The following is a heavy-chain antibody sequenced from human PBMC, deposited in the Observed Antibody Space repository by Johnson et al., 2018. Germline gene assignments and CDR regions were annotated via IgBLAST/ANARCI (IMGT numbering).Heavy chain of an antibody. CDR3: AREEDSSGYYLEYFQH. J-gene: IGHJ1*01. CDR2: IWHAGSNN. CDR1: GFTFSTYG. Sequence: QVQLVESGGGVVQPGRSLRLSCAASGFTFSTYGMHWVRQAPGQGLEWVALIWHAGSNNNYADAVKGRFTISRENPKNTLYLQMNSLRAEDTAVYYCAREEDSSGYYLEYFQHWGQGTLVTVSS. D-gene: IGHD3-22*01. V-gene: IGHV3-33*01.